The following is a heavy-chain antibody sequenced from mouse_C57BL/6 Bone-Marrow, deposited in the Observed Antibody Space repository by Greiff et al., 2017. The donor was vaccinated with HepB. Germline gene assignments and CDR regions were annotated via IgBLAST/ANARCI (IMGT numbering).Heavy chain of an antibody. Sequence: EVQLQQSGTVLARPGASVKMSCKTSGYTFTSYWMHWVNQRPGQGLEWIGAIYPGNSDTSYNQKFKGKAKLTAVTSASTAYMELSSLTNEDSAVYYCTRNTYYYGSSLWFAYWGQGTLVTVSA. V-gene: IGHV1-5*01. CDR2: IYPGNSDT. D-gene: IGHD1-1*01. CDR1: GYTFTSYW. J-gene: IGHJ3*01. CDR3: TRNTYYYGSSLWFAY.